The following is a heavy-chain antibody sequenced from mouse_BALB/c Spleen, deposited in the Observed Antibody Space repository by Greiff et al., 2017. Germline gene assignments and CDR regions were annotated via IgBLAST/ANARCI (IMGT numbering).Heavy chain of an antibody. CDR3: VRTGTDYYAMDY. D-gene: IGHD4-1*01. Sequence: GGGLVQPKGSLKLSCAASGFTFNTYAMNWVRQAPGKGLEWVARIRSKSNNYATYYADSVKDRFTISRDDSQSMLYLQMNNLKTEDTAMYYCVRTGTDYYAMDYWGQGTSVTVSS. CDR2: IRSKSNNYAT. CDR1: GFTFNTYA. J-gene: IGHJ4*01. V-gene: IGHV10-1*02.